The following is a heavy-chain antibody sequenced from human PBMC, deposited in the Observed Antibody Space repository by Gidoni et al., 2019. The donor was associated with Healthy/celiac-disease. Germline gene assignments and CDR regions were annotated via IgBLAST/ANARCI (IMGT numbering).Heavy chain of an antibody. CDR1: GYSISSGYY. CDR2: IYHSGST. D-gene: IGHD6-13*01. CDR3: ARESDRIAAAILN. J-gene: IGHJ4*02. V-gene: IGHV4-38-2*02. Sequence: QVQLQESVPGLVKPSETLSLTCAVSGYSISSGYYWGWIRQPPGKGLEWIGSIYHSGSTYYNPSLKSRVTISVDTSKNQFSLKLSSVTAADTAVYYCARESDRIAAAILNWGQGTLVTVSS.